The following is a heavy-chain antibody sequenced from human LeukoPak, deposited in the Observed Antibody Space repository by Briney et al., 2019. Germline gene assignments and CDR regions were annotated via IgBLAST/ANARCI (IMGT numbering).Heavy chain of an antibody. Sequence: GGSLRLSCAASGFTFSHYTMNWVRQAPGKGLEWVSSISTSSSVIHYADSVKGRFTISRDNTNSSLSLQMNRLTAEDTALYYCARDDNWNDKPFDHWGQGALVTVSS. V-gene: IGHV3-21*01. CDR2: ISTSSSVI. J-gene: IGHJ4*02. CDR3: ARDDNWNDKPFDH. D-gene: IGHD1-20*01. CDR1: GFTFSHYT.